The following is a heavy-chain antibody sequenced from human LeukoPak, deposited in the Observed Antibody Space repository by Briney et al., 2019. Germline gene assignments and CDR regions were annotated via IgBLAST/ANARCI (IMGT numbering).Heavy chain of an antibody. CDR3: ARPNSSSWYYFDN. CDR2: IYYSGST. Sequence: SETLSLTCTVSGGSISSSSYYWGWIRQPPAKGLEWIGSIYYSGSTSYNPSLKSRVTISVDTSKNQFSLKLSSVTAADTAVYYCARPNSSSWYYFDNWGQGTLVTVSS. V-gene: IGHV4-39*07. CDR1: GGSISSSSYY. D-gene: IGHD6-13*01. J-gene: IGHJ4*02.